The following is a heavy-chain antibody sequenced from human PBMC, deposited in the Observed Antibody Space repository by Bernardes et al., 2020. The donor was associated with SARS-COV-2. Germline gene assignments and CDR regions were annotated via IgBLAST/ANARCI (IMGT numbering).Heavy chain of an antibody. CDR3: AREVPGAASRDYLDN. J-gene: IGHJ4*02. D-gene: IGHD3-10*01. CDR2: IHTSAST. CDR1: GGSMTGYY. Sequence: ETLSLTCTVSGGSMTGYYWAWIRQPAGKGLEWLGRIHTSASTPYKTPLGSRVTMSEDASKNQFYLKLTSVTAADTALYFCAREVPGAASRDYLDNWGQGILVTVSS. V-gene: IGHV4-4*07.